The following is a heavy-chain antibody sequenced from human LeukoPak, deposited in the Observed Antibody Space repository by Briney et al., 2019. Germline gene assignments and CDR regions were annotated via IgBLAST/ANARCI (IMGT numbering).Heavy chain of an antibody. J-gene: IGHJ4*02. D-gene: IGHD1-7*01. Sequence: ASVKVSCKASGYTFTGYYMHWVRQAPGQGPEWMGWINPNSGGTNYAQKFQGRVTMTRDTSISTAYMELSRLRSDDTAVYYCARRGITGTTGDFDYWGQGTLVTVSS. V-gene: IGHV1-2*02. CDR3: ARRGITGTTGDFDY. CDR1: GYTFTGYY. CDR2: INPNSGGT.